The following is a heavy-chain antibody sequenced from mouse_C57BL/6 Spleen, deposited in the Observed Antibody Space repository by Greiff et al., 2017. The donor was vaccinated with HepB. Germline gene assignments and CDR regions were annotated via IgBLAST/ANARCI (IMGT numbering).Heavy chain of an antibody. CDR1: GFSLTSYA. CDR3: ATYSNYEDYAMDY. Sequence: VQLQESGPGLVAPSQRLSITCTVSGFSLTSYAISWVRQPPGKGLEWLGVIWTGGGTNYNSALKSRLSISKDNSKSQVFLKMNSLQTDDTARYYCATYSNYEDYAMDYWGQGTSVTVSS. J-gene: IGHJ4*01. D-gene: IGHD2-5*01. CDR2: IWTGGGT. V-gene: IGHV2-9-1*01.